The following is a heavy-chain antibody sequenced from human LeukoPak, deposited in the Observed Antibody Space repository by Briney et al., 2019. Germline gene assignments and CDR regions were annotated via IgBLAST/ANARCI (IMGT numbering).Heavy chain of an antibody. CDR2: IYYSGST. CDR3: ARLIVDHYYGMDV. V-gene: IGHV4-59*01. CDR1: GGSISSYY. Sequence: SETLSLTCTVSGGSISSYYWSWIRQPPGKGLEWIGYIYYSGSTNYNPSLKSRVTISVDTSKNQLSLKLSSVTAADTAVYYCARLIVDHYYGMDVWGQGTTVTVSS. J-gene: IGHJ6*02. D-gene: IGHD2/OR15-2a*01.